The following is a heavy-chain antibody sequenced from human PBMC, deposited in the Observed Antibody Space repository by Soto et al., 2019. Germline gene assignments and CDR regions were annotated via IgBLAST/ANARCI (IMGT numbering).Heavy chain of an antibody. D-gene: IGHD3-22*01. CDR3: VKDDGGYPSTAPH. J-gene: IGHJ4*02. CDR1: GITISNYP. V-gene: IGHV3-23*01. Sequence: EVQLLESGGGLVQPGGSLRLSCAASGITISNYPISWVRQAPGKGLDWVSGISGSGDRTYYGDSAKGRFTISKDISKNSLSLQLDSLGVEDTAVYFCVKDDGGYPSTAPHWGQGTLVTVSS. CDR2: ISGSGDRT.